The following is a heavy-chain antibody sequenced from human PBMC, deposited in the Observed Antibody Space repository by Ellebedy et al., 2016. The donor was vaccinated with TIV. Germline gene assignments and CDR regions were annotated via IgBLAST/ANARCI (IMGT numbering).Heavy chain of an antibody. Sequence: AASVKVSCKASAGTFSSYAISWVRQAPGQGLEWVGGTIPIFGTANYAQNFQGRVTITADESTSTAYMELSSLRSEDTAVYYCARGANTAMAPDPYYYYYGMDVWGQGTTVTVSS. D-gene: IGHD5-18*01. CDR2: TIPIFGTA. V-gene: IGHV1-69*13. J-gene: IGHJ6*02. CDR3: ARGANTAMAPDPYYYYYGMDV. CDR1: AGTFSSYA.